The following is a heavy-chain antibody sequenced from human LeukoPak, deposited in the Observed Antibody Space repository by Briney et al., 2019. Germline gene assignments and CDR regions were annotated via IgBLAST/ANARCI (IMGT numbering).Heavy chain of an antibody. CDR1: GFTFSSYA. Sequence: GGSLRLSCAASGFTFSSYAIHWVRQAPGKGLEWVAVVSYDGGNTYYADSVKGRFTVSRDNSKNMLYLQMNSLRPEDTAVYYCARMALGYWGQGTLVTVSS. CDR3: ARMALGY. J-gene: IGHJ4*02. CDR2: VSYDGGNT. D-gene: IGHD3-16*01. V-gene: IGHV3-30-3*01.